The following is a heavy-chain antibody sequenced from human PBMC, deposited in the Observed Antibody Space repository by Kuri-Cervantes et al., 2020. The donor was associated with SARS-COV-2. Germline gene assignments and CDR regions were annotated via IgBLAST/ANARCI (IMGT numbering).Heavy chain of an antibody. J-gene: IGHJ4*02. V-gene: IGHV3-30*01. Sequence: GGSLRLSCAASGFTFSGHWIHWVRQAPGKGLEWVAVISYDGSNKYYADSVKGRFTISRDNSKNTLYLQMNSLRAEDTAVYYCARIPYGDSPNLYYFDYWGQGTLVTVSS. CDR3: ARIPYGDSPNLYYFDY. D-gene: IGHD4-17*01. CDR1: GFTFSGHW. CDR2: ISYDGSNK.